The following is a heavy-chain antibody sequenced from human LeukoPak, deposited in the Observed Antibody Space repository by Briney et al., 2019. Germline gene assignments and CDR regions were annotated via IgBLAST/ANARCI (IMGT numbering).Heavy chain of an antibody. CDR2: ISSSSSYI. V-gene: IGHV3-21*01. CDR3: ARDPEDYYDSSVYYNNWFDP. CDR1: GFTFSDYT. Sequence: GGSLRLSCVASGFTFSDYTMNWVPQAPGKGLEWVSSISSSSSYIYYTDSVKGRFTISRDNAKNSLYLKMNSLRAEDTAVYYCARDPEDYYDSSVYYNNWFDPWGQGTLVTVSS. J-gene: IGHJ5*02. D-gene: IGHD3-22*01.